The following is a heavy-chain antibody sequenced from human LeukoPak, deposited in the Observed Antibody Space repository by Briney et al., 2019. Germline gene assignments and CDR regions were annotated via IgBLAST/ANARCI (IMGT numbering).Heavy chain of an antibody. D-gene: IGHD3-16*01. CDR1: GFTFSSFG. CDR2: IDQSGGRN. CDR3: ARDVEGGTFDI. V-gene: IGHV3-7*05. Sequence: GGSLRLSCAASGFTFSSFGMNWVRQAPGRGLEWVANIDQSGGRNNYVDSVKGRFTISRDNAKNSLFLEMSSLRADDTAVYFCARDVEGGTFDIWGQGTTVTVSS. J-gene: IGHJ3*02.